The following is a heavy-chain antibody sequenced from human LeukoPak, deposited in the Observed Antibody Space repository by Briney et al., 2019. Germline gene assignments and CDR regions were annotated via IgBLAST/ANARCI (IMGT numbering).Heavy chain of an antibody. CDR2: ISGSGGST. J-gene: IGHJ4*02. CDR3: AKGLFSSGWADY. V-gene: IGHV3-23*01. D-gene: IGHD6-19*01. Sequence: GSLRLSCAASGFTFSSYAMSWVRQAPGKGLEWVSAISGSGGSTYYADSVKGRFTISRDNSKNTLYLQMNSLRAEDTAVYYCAKGLFSSGWADYWGQGTLVTVSS. CDR1: GFTFSSYA.